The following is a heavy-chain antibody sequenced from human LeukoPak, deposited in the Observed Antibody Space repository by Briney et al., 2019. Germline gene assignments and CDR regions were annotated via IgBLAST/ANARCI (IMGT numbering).Heavy chain of an antibody. J-gene: IGHJ4*02. CDR3: VRSLERFGTRDY. V-gene: IGHV3-7*01. CDR2: INQDGSEK. D-gene: IGHD3-10*01. CDR1: EFIFGAYW. Sequence: GGSLRLSCAGSEFIFGAYWMTWVRQAPGKGLEWVAHINQDGSEKYYMDSVKGRFTISRDNAKKSLFLQMNSLTAEDTALYYCVRSLERFGTRDYWGQGTLATVSS.